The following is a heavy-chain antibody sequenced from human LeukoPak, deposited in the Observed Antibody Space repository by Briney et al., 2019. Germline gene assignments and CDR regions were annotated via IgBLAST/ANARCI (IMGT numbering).Heavy chain of an antibody. Sequence: EASVKVSCKASGYTFTGYYMHWVRQAPGQGLEWMGWINPNSGGTNYAQKFQGRVTMTRDTSISTAYMELSRLRSDDTAVYYCARVNSGWLRVGYFDYWGQGTLVTVSS. V-gene: IGHV1-2*02. CDR2: INPNSGGT. CDR3: ARVNSGWLRVGYFDY. D-gene: IGHD3-10*01. J-gene: IGHJ4*02. CDR1: GYTFTGYY.